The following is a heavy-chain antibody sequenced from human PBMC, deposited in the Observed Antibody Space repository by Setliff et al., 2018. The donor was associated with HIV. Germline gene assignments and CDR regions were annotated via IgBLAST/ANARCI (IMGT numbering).Heavy chain of an antibody. V-gene: IGHV4-39*01. CDR2: IYYNGNT. J-gene: IGHJ6*02. CDR1: GASISSNSYY. CDR3: ARHDITLVRGLV. Sequence: SETLSLTCSVSGASISSNSYYWGWIRQPPGKGLEWVGSIYYNGNTFYNPSLQSRLTISVDTSRNQFSLKVNSVTAADTAVYYCARHDITLVRGLVWGQGTTVTVSS. D-gene: IGHD3-10*01.